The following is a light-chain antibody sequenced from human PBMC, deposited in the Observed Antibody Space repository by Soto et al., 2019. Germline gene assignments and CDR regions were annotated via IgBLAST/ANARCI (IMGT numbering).Light chain of an antibody. CDR3: QRYDSAPFT. V-gene: IGKV1-27*01. CDR2: AAS. CDR1: QDIINS. J-gene: IGKJ3*01. Sequence: DIPMTQSPSSLSASVGDRVTITCRSSQDIINSLAWYQQKPGKVPELLIYAASTLQSGVPSRFSGSGSGTDFTLTISSLQPEDIATYYCQRYDSAPFTFGPGTKVDIK.